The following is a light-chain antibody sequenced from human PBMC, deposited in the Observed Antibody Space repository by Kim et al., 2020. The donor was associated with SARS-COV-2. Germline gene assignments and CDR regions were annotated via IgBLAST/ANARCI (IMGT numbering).Light chain of an antibody. CDR2: LGS. CDR3: MQALQTPRT. V-gene: IGKV2-28*01. Sequence: DIVMTQSPLSLPVTPGAPASISCRSSQSLLDSNGNNYLDWYLQKPGQSPQLLIYLGSNRAPGVPVRFSGSGSGTDFTLKISRVEPEDVGVYFCMQALQTPRTFGQGTKLEI. CDR1: QSLLDSNGNNY. J-gene: IGKJ2*01.